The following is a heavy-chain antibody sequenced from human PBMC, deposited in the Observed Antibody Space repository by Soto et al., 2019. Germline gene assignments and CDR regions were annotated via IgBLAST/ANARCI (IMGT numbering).Heavy chain of an antibody. V-gene: IGHV3-74*01. CDR1: GFTFSNYW. CDR2: INNDGGST. J-gene: IGHJ5*02. CDR3: ARGAIYSASYLNWFDP. D-gene: IGHD1-26*01. Sequence: GGSLRLSCAASGFTFSNYWMHWVRQAPGKGLVWVSRINNDGGSTSYGGSVKGRFTISRDNAKNTLYLQMNSLRAEDTAVYYCARGAIYSASYLNWFDPWGQGTLVTVSS.